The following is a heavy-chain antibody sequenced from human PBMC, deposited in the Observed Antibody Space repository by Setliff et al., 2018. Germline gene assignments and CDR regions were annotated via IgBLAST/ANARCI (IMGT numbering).Heavy chain of an antibody. CDR1: GYTFNYYY. Sequence: ASVKVSCKASGYTFNYYYIHWVRQAPGQGLEWMGLINPSGGGTIYARKFQGRVTMARETSTSTVYMELSGLRSEDTAVYYCARVYLAGSGWDKANALDIWGQGTMVTVSS. CDR2: INPSGGGT. J-gene: IGHJ3*02. V-gene: IGHV1-46*02. CDR3: ARVYLAGSGWDKANALDI. D-gene: IGHD6-19*01.